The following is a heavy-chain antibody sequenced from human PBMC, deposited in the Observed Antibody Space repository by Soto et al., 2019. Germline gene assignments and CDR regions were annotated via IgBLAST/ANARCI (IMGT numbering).Heavy chain of an antibody. V-gene: IGHV4-59*01. CDR1: GGSISSYY. CDR2: IYYSGST. D-gene: IGHD2-15*01. CDR3: AGTRGYCSGGSCPTVVDY. Sequence: QVQLQESGPGLVKPSETLSLTCTVSGGSISSYYWSWIRQPPGKGLEWIGYIYYSGSTNYNPTLKSRVTISVDTSKNKFSLKLSSVTAADTAVYYCAGTRGYCSGGSCPTVVDYWGQGTLVTVSS. J-gene: IGHJ4*02.